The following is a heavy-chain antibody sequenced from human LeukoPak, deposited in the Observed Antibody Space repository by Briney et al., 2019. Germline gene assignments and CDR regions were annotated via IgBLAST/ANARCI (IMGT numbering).Heavy chain of an antibody. Sequence: SETLSLTCTVSGGSISSHYWSWIRQPPGKGLEWIGYIYYSGSTNYNPSLKSRVTISVDTSKNQFSLKLSSVTAADTAVYYCARADSSSWNVGYYFDYWGQGTLVTVSS. CDR1: GGSISSHY. D-gene: IGHD6-13*01. CDR3: ARADSSSWNVGYYFDY. J-gene: IGHJ4*02. V-gene: IGHV4-59*11. CDR2: IYYSGST.